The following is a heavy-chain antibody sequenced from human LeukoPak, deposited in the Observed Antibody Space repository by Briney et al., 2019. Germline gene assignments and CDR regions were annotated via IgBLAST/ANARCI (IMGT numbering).Heavy chain of an antibody. Sequence: ASVKVSCKASGYTFTGYYMHWVRQAPGQGLEWMGWINPNSGGTNYAQTFQGRVTMARDTSISIAYMELSRLRSDDTAVYYCASDWGLSQLEYCSNTNCYMGAFDIWGQGTMVTVSS. CDR2: INPNSGGT. J-gene: IGHJ3*02. D-gene: IGHD2-2*02. CDR1: GYTFTGYY. CDR3: ASDWGLSQLEYCSNTNCYMGAFDI. V-gene: IGHV1-2*02.